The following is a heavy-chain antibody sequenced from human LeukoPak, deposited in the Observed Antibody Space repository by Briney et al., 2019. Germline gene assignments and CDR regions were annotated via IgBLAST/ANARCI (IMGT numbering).Heavy chain of an antibody. D-gene: IGHD3-22*01. V-gene: IGHV3-21*05. CDR1: GFTFSSYE. CDR3: ARTGRDPYYYDSSGYTDDNWFDP. Sequence: PGGSLRLSCAASGFTFSSYEMNWVRQAPGKGLEWVSYISSSSSYTNYADSVKGRFTISRDNAKNSLYLQMNSLRGEDAAVYYCARTGRDPYYYDSSGYTDDNWFDPWGQGTLVTVSS. CDR2: ISSSSSYT. J-gene: IGHJ5*02.